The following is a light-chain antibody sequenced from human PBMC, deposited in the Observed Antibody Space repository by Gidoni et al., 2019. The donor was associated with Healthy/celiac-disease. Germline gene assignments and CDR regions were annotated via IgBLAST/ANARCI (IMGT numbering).Light chain of an antibody. CDR3: QQYGSSLRVT. Sequence: EIVLTQSPGPLSLSPGERATLSCRASQSVSSSYLAWYQQQPGQAPRLLIYGASSRATVLPDRFSGSGSATDFSLPISRLEPEDFAVYYCQQYGSSLRVTFXGXTKVEIK. CDR2: GAS. J-gene: IGKJ4*01. CDR1: QSVSSSY. V-gene: IGKV3-20*01.